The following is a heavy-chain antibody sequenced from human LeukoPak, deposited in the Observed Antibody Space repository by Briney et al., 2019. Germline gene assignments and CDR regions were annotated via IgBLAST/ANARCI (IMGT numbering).Heavy chain of an antibody. J-gene: IGHJ6*03. CDR3: ARAGGYLGYHYMDV. CDR1: GGSISSSNYY. D-gene: IGHD3-16*02. CDR2: MYYSGTT. Sequence: SETLSLACTVSGGSISSSNYYWGRIRQPPGKGLEWIGSMYYSGTTYYNSSLKSRVTISVDTSKNQLSLRLSSVTAADTAVYYCARAGGYLGYHYMDVWGKGTTVTVSS. V-gene: IGHV4-39*07.